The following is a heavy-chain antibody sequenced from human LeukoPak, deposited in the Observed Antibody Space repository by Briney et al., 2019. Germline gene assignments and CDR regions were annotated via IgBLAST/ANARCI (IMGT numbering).Heavy chain of an antibody. Sequence: GESLKISCKGSGYSFTSYWIGWVRQMPGKGLEFMGIIYPGDSDTRYSPSFQGQVTISADKSISTAYVQWSSLKASDTAMYYCARRGYCSGGTCFSHAFDIWGQGTMVTVSS. D-gene: IGHD2-15*01. CDR3: ARRGYCSGGTCFSHAFDI. V-gene: IGHV5-51*01. CDR2: IYPGDSDT. J-gene: IGHJ3*02. CDR1: GYSFTSYW.